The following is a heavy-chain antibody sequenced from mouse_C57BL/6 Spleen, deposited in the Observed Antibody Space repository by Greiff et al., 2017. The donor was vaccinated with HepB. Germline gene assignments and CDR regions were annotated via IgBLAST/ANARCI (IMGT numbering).Heavy chain of an antibody. D-gene: IGHD2-12*01. V-gene: IGHV1-53*01. CDR1: GYTFTSYW. CDR2: INPSNGST. J-gene: IGHJ2*01. Sequence: QVQLQQPGTELVKPGASVKLSCKASGYTFTSYWMHWVKQRPGQGLEWIGNINPSNGSTNYNEKFKSKATLTVDKSSSTAYMQLSSLTSEESVVYPCARPIFTLYFDYWGKGPTLTVSS. CDR3: ARPIFTLYFDY.